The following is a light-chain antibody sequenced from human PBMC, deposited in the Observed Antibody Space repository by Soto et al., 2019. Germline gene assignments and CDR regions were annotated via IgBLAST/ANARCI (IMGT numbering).Light chain of an antibody. CDR3: QQYDSSPKT. CDR2: GAS. Sequence: EVVLTQSPVTLSLSPGERATLSCRASQSVSSNYLAWYQQKPGQAPRLLIYGASSRATGIPDRFSGTGSGTDFTLTISRLEPEDFAVYYCQQYDSSPKTFGQGTKV. J-gene: IGKJ1*01. CDR1: QSVSSNY. V-gene: IGKV3-20*01.